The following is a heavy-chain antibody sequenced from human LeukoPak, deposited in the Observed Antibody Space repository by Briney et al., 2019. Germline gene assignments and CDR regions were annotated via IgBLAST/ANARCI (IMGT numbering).Heavy chain of an antibody. V-gene: IGHV5-51*01. CDR1: GYSFTSYW. Sequence: GESLQISCQGSGYSFTSYWIGWVRQMPGKGLEWMGIIYPGDSDTRYSPSFQGQVTISADKSISTAYLQWSSLKASDTAMYYCARLPCNSTSCYELNWFDPWGQGTLVTVSS. CDR3: ARLPCNSTSCYELNWFDP. CDR2: IYPGDSDT. D-gene: IGHD2-2*01. J-gene: IGHJ5*02.